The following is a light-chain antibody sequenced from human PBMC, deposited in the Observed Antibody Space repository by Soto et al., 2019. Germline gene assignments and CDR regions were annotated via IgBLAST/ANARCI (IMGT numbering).Light chain of an antibody. CDR1: QNVINNY. CDR2: GVY. V-gene: IGKV3-20*01. Sequence: EIVLTQSPGTLSLSPGERATLSCRASQNVINNYLAWYQQKPGQAPRLLIYGVYSRATGIPDRFTGSGSGTDFTLTISRLEPEDSAEYYCQQYSSSPTWTFGQGTKVEIK. J-gene: IGKJ1*01. CDR3: QQYSSSPTWT.